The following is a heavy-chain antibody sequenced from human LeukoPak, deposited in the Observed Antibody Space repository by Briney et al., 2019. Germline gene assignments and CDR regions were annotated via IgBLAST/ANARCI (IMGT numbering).Heavy chain of an antibody. CDR2: IIPIFGTA. J-gene: IGHJ4*02. CDR3: ASQIDYYDSSGYSDY. Sequence: GASVKVSCKASGYTFTSYDINWVRQATGQGLEWMGGIIPIFGTANYAQKFQGRVTITADESTSTAYMELSSLRSEDTAVYYCASQIDYYDSSGYSDYWGQGTLVTVSS. CDR1: GYTFTSYD. D-gene: IGHD3-22*01. V-gene: IGHV1-69*13.